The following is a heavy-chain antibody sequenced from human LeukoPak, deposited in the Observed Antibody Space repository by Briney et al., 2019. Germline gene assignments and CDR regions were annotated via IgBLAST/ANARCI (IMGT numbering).Heavy chain of an antibody. V-gene: IGHV1-69*05. D-gene: IGHD5-12*01. CDR2: IIPIFGTA. Sequence: SVKVSCKASGGTFSSYAISWVRQAPGQGFEWLGGIIPIFGTANYAQKFQGRVTITTDESTSTAYMELSSLRSEDTAVYYCASTPNRYSGYVEFDYWGQGTLVTVSS. CDR3: ASTPNRYSGYVEFDY. CDR1: GGTFSSYA. J-gene: IGHJ4*02.